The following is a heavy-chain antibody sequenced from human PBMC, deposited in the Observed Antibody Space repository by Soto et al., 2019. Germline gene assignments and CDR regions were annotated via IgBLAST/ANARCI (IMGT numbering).Heavy chain of an antibody. CDR2: IYYSGST. V-gene: IGHV4-39*01. J-gene: IGHJ4*02. D-gene: IGHD1-26*01. Sequence: SETLSLTCTVSGGSISSSSYYWGWIRQPPGKGLEWIGSIYYSGSTYYNPSLKSRVTISVDTPKNHFSRKLSSVTAADTAVYYCAGRAELVGATFDYWGQGTLVTVSS. CDR1: GGSISSSSYY. CDR3: AGRAELVGATFDY.